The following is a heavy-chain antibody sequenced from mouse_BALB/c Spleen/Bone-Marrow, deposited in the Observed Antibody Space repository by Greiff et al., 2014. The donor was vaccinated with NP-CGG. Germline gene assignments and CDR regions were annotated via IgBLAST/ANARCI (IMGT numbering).Heavy chain of an antibody. CDR1: GFSLTSYG. J-gene: IGHJ3*01. V-gene: IGHV2-9*02. CDR2: IWAGGST. D-gene: IGHD1-1*02. Sequence: ESGPGLVAPSPSLSITCTVSGFSLTSYGVHWVRQPPGKGLEWPGVIWAGGSTNYNSAYMYRLSISKDNTKSQVILKMNRLQADDAAMYYCARDNYGFAYWGQGTLVTVSA. CDR3: ARDNYGFAY.